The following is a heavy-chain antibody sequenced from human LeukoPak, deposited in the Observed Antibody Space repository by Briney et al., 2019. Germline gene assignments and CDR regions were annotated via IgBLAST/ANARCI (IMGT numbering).Heavy chain of an antibody. D-gene: IGHD3-22*01. CDR1: GGTFSSYA. Sequence: ASVKVSCKASGGTFSSYAISWVRQAPGQGLEWMGRIIPILGIANYAQKFQGRVTITADKSTSTAYMELSSLRSEDTAVYYCARAYDSSGYYYYWGQGTLVTVSS. J-gene: IGHJ4*02. V-gene: IGHV1-69*04. CDR2: IIPILGIA. CDR3: ARAYDSSGYYYY.